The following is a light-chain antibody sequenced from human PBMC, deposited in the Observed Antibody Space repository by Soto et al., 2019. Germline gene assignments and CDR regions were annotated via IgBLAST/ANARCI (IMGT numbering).Light chain of an antibody. Sequence: DIQMTQSPSTLSASVGDTVTVTCRASQSVSGWLAWYQQKPGEAPKLLSYDASALARGVPSRFRGSGSGTKFTLTVASLQPDDFATYYCQQYETFSGTFGPGTKVDIK. CDR1: QSVSGW. CDR2: DAS. V-gene: IGKV1-5*01. J-gene: IGKJ1*01. CDR3: QQYETFSGT.